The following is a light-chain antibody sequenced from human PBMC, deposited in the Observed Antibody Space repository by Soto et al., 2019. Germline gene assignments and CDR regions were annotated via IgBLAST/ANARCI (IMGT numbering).Light chain of an antibody. CDR2: GAF. J-gene: IGKJ5*01. CDR1: QSLSSSY. Sequence: EIVVTQSPFRLCFSPLERCTLSGRASQSLSSSYFAWYQHKPGQGPRLLIYGAFTRATGIPDRFSGSGSGTDFTLTISRLEPEDFAVYYCQQHETLITFGQGTRLEIK. CDR3: QQHETLIT. V-gene: IGKV3-20*01.